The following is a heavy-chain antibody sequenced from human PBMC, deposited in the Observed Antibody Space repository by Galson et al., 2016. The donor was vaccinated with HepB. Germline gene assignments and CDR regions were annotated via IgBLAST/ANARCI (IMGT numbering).Heavy chain of an antibody. CDR3: VRPPASYYDRPLLDS. CDR1: GFIFSDYG. Sequence: SLRLSCAASGFIFSDYGMNWVRQAPGKGLEWVSYISRDSSMRYYADSVQGRFTISRDNSKRTLYLQMNNLRDEDTAMYYCVRPPASYYDRPLLDSWGQGTLVTVSS. CDR2: ISRDSSMR. V-gene: IGHV3-48*02. J-gene: IGHJ4*02. D-gene: IGHD3-16*01.